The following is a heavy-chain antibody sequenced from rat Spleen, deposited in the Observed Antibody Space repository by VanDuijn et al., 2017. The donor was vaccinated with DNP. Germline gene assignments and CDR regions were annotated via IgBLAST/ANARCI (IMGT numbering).Heavy chain of an antibody. Sequence: EVQLQESGPGLVKPSQSLSLTCSVTGYSITSSYRWNWIRKFPGNKLEWVGHISYSGSTSYNPSLKSRISITRDTSKNQFFLHLNSVTTEDTATYYCARWSDYFDYWGQGVMVTVSS. CDR3: ARWSDYFDY. V-gene: IGHV3-1*01. CDR1: GYSITSSY. CDR2: ISYSGST. J-gene: IGHJ2*01.